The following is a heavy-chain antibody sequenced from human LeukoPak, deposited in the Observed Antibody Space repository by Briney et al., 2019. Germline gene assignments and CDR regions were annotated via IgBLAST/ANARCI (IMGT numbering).Heavy chain of an antibody. D-gene: IGHD6-19*01. Sequence: GGSLRLSCAASGFTFSSYWMSWVRQAPGKGLEWVANIKQDGSEKYYVDSVKGRFTISRDNAKNSLYLQMNSLRAEDTAVYYCARVGIAVAGRGFDYWGQGTLVTVSS. CDR2: IKQDGSEK. V-gene: IGHV3-7*01. J-gene: IGHJ4*02. CDR1: GFTFSSYW. CDR3: ARVGIAVAGRGFDY.